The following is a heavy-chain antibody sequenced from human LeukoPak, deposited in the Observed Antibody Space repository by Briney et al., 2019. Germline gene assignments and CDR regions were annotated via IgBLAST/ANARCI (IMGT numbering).Heavy chain of an antibody. CDR3: ARTDSGSYVAAFDI. CDR1: GGSISHYY. D-gene: IGHD1-26*01. V-gene: IGHV4-4*07. CDR2: IYTSGST. Sequence: SSETLSLTCTVSGGSISHYYWGWVRQPAGKGLEWIGRIYTSGSTNYNPSLKSRVTMSLDTSKNQFSLKLSSVTAADTAVYYCARTDSGSYVAAFDIWGQGTMVTVSS. J-gene: IGHJ3*02.